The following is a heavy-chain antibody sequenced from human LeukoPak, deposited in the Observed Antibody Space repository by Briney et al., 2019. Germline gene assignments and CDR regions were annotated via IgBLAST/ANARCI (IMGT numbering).Heavy chain of an antibody. CDR2: ISRGSTYI. CDR3: ASFWSHYYYMDV. Sequence: GGSLTLSCTVSGFTLDSYAMIWVRQAPGEGLECISSISRGSTYIYYADSVRGRLNISRDNARDSLFLQRNNLRAEYTAVYHCASFWSHYYYMDVWGKGTTVLVSS. V-gene: IGHV3-21*01. D-gene: IGHD3-3*01. J-gene: IGHJ6*03. CDR1: GFTLDSYA.